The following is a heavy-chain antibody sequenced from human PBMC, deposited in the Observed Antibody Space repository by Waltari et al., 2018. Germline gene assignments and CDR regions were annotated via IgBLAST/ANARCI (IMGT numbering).Heavy chain of an antibody. D-gene: IGHD2-2*01. CDR1: GGSISSYY. V-gene: IGHV4-59*01. CDR3: ATNTKREEDAFDI. Sequence: QVQLQESGPGLVKPSETLSLTCTVSGGSISSYYWSWIRQPPGKGLEWIGYIYYSGSTNYNPSLKSRVTISVDTSKNQFSLKLSSVTAADTAVYYCATNTKREEDAFDIWGQGTMVTVSS. CDR2: IYYSGST. J-gene: IGHJ3*02.